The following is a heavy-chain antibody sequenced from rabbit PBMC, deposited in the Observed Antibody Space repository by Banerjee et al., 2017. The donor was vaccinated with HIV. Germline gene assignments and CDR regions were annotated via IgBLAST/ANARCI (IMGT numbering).Heavy chain of an antibody. D-gene: IGHD6-1*01. V-gene: IGHV1S40*01. CDR3: ARLSIGGYGCNAFDP. J-gene: IGHJ2*01. CDR2: IYTSSGST. CDR1: GIDFSSDYY. Sequence: QSLEESGGDLVKPGASLTLTCTASGIDFSSDYYMCWVRQAPGKGLEWIAGIYTSSGSTYYASWAKGRFTISKTSSTTVTLQMTSLTAADTATYFCARLSIGGYGCNAFDPWGQGTLVTVS.